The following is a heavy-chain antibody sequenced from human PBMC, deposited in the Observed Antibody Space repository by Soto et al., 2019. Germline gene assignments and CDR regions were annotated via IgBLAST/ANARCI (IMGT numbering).Heavy chain of an antibody. CDR3: VRRHVSATGIDWFDP. V-gene: IGHV1-3*01. D-gene: IGHD6-13*01. J-gene: IGHJ5*02. CDR2: INAANGDT. CDR1: GYTFTRYG. Sequence: ASVKVSCKASGYTFTRYGIHWVRQAPGQRLEWMGWINAANGDTKYSQKFQGRVTITRDTSASKAYMELSSLRSEDTAVYYCVRRHVSATGIDWFDPWGQGTLVPVSS.